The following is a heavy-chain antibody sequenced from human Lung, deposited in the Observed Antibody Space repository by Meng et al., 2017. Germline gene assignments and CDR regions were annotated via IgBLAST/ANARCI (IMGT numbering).Heavy chain of an antibody. V-gene: IGHV4-34*01. J-gene: IGHJ4*02. CDR1: GGSFSDYY. D-gene: IGHD4-11*01. CDR3: ARGPTTMAHDFDY. CDR2: INHSGST. Sequence: QVQLQQWGAGLLKPSETRSLTCVVSGGSFSDYYWSWIRQPPGKGLEWIGEINHSGSTNYNPSLESRATISVDTSQNNLSLKLSSVTAADSAVYYCARGPTTMAHDFDYWGQGTLVTVFS.